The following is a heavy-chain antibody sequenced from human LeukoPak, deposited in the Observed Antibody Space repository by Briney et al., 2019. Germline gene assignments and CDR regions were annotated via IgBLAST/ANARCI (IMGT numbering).Heavy chain of an antibody. CDR3: ARARTYYDILTGYSPSTAIFDY. V-gene: IGHV1-46*01. J-gene: IGHJ4*02. D-gene: IGHD3-9*01. CDR1: GYTFTSYY. CDR2: INPSGGST. Sequence: ASVKVSCTASGYTFTSYYMHWVRQAPGQGLEWMGIINPSGGSTSYAQKFQGRVTMTRDTSTSTVYMELSSLRSEDKVVSYCARARTYYDILTGYSPSTAIFDYWGQGTLVTVSS.